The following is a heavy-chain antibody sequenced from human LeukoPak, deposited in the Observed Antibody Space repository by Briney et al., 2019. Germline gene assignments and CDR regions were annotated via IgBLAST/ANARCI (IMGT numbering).Heavy chain of an antibody. CDR1: GFTFSSYG. CDR3: ARGPSYYYYYYMDV. CDR2: ISYDGSNK. V-gene: IGHV3-30*03. Sequence: PGGTLRLSCAASGFTFSSYGMSWVRQAPGKGLEWVAVISYDGSNKYYADSVKGRFTISRDNSKNTLYLQMNSLRAEDTAVYYCARGPSYYYYYYMDVWGKGTTVTVSS. J-gene: IGHJ6*03.